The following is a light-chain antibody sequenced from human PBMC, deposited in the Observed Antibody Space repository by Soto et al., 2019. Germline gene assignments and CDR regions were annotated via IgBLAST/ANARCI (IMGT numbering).Light chain of an antibody. CDR2: KAS. CDR3: QQYNSYSWT. J-gene: IGKJ1*01. CDR1: QSIGSW. Sequence: DIQMTQSPSTLSASVGDRVTITCRASQSIGSWLAWYQQKPGKAPELLIYKASRLESGVPSRFSGGGSGTEFTLTISNLQPDDFATYYCQQYNSYSWTFGQGTKVEIK. V-gene: IGKV1-5*03.